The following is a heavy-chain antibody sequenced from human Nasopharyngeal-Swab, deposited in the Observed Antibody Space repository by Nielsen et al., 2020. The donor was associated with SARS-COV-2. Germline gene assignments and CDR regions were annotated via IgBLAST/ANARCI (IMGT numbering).Heavy chain of an antibody. J-gene: IGHJ6*02. CDR2: FDPEDGET. D-gene: IGHD3-3*01. V-gene: IGHV1-24*01. CDR3: ATDRVRFLDFGYYYYGMDV. CDR1: GYTLTELS. Sequence: ASVKVSCKVSGYTLTELSMHWVRHAPGKGLEWMGGFDPEDGETIYAQKFQGRVTMTEDTSTDTAYMELSSLRSEDTAVYYCATDRVRFLDFGYYYYGMDVWGQGTTVTVSS.